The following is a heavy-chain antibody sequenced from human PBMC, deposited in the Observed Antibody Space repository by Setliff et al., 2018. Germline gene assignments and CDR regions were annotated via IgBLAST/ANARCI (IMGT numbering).Heavy chain of an antibody. CDR1: GYTFTNYL. V-gene: IGHV1-3*01. D-gene: IGHD1-7*01. Sequence: ASVKVSCKASGYTFTNYLIHWVRQSPGQSPEWMGWINAGNGHTKFSQSFQGRLSISSDTSASTVYMDLHNLGSEDTAMYYCARDQFRNSGGLYSWGQGTLVTVSS. J-gene: IGHJ5*02. CDR3: ARDQFRNSGGLYS. CDR2: INAGNGHT.